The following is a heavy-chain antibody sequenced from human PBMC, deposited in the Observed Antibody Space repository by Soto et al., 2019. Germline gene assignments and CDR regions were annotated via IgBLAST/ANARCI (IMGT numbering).Heavy chain of an antibody. CDR1: GYTFTSYY. CDR3: ARDYDSSGYDYDYGVDV. V-gene: IGHV1-46*01. D-gene: IGHD3-22*01. J-gene: IGHJ6*02. Sequence: ASVKVSCKASGYTFTSYYMHWVRQAPGQGLEWMGIINPSGGSTSYAQKFQGRVTMTRDTSTSTVYMERSSLRSEDTAVYYCARDYDSSGYDYDYGVDVWGQGTTVTVSS. CDR2: INPSGGST.